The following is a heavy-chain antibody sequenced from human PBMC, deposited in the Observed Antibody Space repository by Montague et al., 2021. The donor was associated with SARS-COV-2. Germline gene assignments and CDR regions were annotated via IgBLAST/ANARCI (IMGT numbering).Heavy chain of an antibody. CDR1: GGSISSSTYY. CDR2: MYYRGST. D-gene: IGHD6-19*01. CDR3: ATQEDPSGWIPGPFDF. Sequence: SETLSLTCTVSGGSISSSTYYWAWIRQPPGKGLEWIGSMYYRGSTYYNPSLKSRVFISVDTTKKQLSLTLTSATAADTAVYYCATQEDPSGWIPGPFDFWGQGTLLSVSS. V-gene: IGHV4-39*01. J-gene: IGHJ4*02.